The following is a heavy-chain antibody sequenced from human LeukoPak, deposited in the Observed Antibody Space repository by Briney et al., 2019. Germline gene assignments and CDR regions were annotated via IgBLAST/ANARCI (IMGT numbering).Heavy chain of an antibody. CDR1: GGSISSGSYY. Sequence: SQTLSLTCTVSGGSISSGSYYWSWIRQPAGKGLEWIGRIYTSGSTNYNPSLKSRVTISVDTSKNQFSLKLSSVTAADTAVYYCAREEIRVLRFLEWLSPGAFDIWGQGTMVTVSS. CDR3: AREEIRVLRFLEWLSPGAFDI. J-gene: IGHJ3*02. D-gene: IGHD3-3*01. CDR2: IYTSGST. V-gene: IGHV4-61*02.